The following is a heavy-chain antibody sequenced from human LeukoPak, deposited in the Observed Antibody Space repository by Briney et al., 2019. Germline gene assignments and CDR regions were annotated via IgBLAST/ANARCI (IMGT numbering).Heavy chain of an antibody. CDR1: GFTFSSYE. CDR2: ISTSGSTI. J-gene: IGHJ3*02. V-gene: IGHV3-48*03. Sequence: GGSQTLSCAASGFTFSSYEMNWVRQAPGKGLEWISYISTSGSTIYYADSMKGRFTISRDNAKNSLYLQMNSLRPEDTAVYYCARASCDAFDIWGQGKMVTVSS. D-gene: IGHD2-2*01. CDR3: ARASCDAFDI.